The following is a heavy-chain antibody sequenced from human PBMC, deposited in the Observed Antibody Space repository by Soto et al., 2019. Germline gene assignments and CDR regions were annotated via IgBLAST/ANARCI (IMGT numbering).Heavy chain of an antibody. CDR2: ISPGTSHI. CDR1: GFTFSSCT. J-gene: IGHJ6*02. V-gene: IGHV3-21*01. CDR3: SGCSGGACHQNYGMDV. D-gene: IGHD2-15*01. Sequence: EVHLVESGGGLVKPGGSLRLSCAVSGFTFSSCTMNWVRQAPGKGLEWVSSISPGTSHIYYADSVKGRITISRDNAKNSLFLQMHSLRAEDTAVYYCSGCSGGACHQNYGMDVWGQGTTVTVSS.